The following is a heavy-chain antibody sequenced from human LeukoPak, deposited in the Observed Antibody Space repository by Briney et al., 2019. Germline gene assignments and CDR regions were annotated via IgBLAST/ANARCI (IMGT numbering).Heavy chain of an antibody. Sequence: GGSLRLSCAASGFTFSSYSMNWVRQAPGKGLEWVSSISSSSSYIYYADSVKGRFTISRDNAKNSLYLQMNSLRAEDTAVYYCARVEVTYFDWFSHSAGDVWGKGTTVNVFS. CDR3: ARVEVTYFDWFSHSAGDV. J-gene: IGHJ6*04. V-gene: IGHV3-21*01. D-gene: IGHD3-9*01. CDR2: ISSSSSYI. CDR1: GFTFSSYS.